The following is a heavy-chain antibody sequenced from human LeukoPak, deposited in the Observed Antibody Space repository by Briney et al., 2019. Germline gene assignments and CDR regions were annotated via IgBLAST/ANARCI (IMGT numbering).Heavy chain of an antibody. V-gene: IGHV1-2*02. Sequence: ASVKVSCKASGYTFTGYYMYWVRQAPGQGLEWMGWVNPNSGGTNYAQKFQGRVTMTTDTSISTAYMELSRLRSDDTAVYYCARGNSYYDFLRRFDPWGQGTLVTVSS. CDR2: VNPNSGGT. D-gene: IGHD3-3*01. J-gene: IGHJ5*02. CDR1: GYTFTGYY. CDR3: ARGNSYYDFLRRFDP.